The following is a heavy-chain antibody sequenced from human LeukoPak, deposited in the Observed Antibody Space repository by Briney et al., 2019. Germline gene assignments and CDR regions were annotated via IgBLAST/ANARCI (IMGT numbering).Heavy chain of an antibody. CDR3: TTALSHYYDSSGYYTRFDP. D-gene: IGHD3-22*01. V-gene: IGHV3-15*01. CDR2: IKSKTDGGTT. CDR1: GFTFSNAW. Sequence: GGSLRLSCAASGFTFSNAWMSWVRQAPGKGVEWVGRIKSKTDGGTTDYAAPVKGRFTISREDSKNTLYLQMNSLKTEATAVYYCTTALSHYYDSSGYYTRFDPWGQGTLVTVSS. J-gene: IGHJ5*02.